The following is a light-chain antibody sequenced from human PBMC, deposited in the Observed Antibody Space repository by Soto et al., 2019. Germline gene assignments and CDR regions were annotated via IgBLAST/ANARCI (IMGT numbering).Light chain of an antibody. J-gene: IGLJ1*01. CDR2: DVS. CDR1: SSDIGGYNY. V-gene: IGLV2-11*01. Sequence: QSALTQPPSVSGSPGQSVTISCTGTSSDIGGYNYVSWYQQLPGKAPKLMIYDVSKRPSGVPDRFSGSNSGNTASLTISGLQAEDEADYYCCSYAGTPHVFGTGTQLTVL. CDR3: CSYAGTPHV.